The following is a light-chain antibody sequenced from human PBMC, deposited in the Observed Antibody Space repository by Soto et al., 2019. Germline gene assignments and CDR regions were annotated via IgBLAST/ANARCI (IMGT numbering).Light chain of an antibody. Sequence: QPVLTQPPSASGTPGQRVTISCSGSSSNIGSNTVNWYQQLPGTAPKLLIYSNNQRPSGVPDRFSGFKSGTSASLAISGLQSEDEADYYCAAWDDSLNGPYVFGTGTKLTVL. CDR2: SNN. V-gene: IGLV1-44*01. J-gene: IGLJ1*01. CDR3: AAWDDSLNGPYV. CDR1: SSNIGSNT.